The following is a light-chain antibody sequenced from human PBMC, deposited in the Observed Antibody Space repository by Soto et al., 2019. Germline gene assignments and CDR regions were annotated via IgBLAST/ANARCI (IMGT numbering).Light chain of an antibody. CDR1: QGISSY. Sequence: DIQMTQSPSSLSASVGDRVTITCRASQGISSYLAWYQQKPGKGPNLLIYAASTFQSGVPSRFSGSGSGTYFTLTISSLQPEDVATYYCQKYNSAPLAFGGGTKVEIK. CDR2: AAS. V-gene: IGKV1-27*01. J-gene: IGKJ4*01. CDR3: QKYNSAPLA.